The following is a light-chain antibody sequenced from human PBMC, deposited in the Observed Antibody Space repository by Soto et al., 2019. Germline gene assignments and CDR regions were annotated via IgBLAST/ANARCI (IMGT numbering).Light chain of an antibody. J-gene: IGKJ4*01. CDR1: QSISSR. CDR3: QQDNSYSLT. Sequence: DIQMTQSPSTLSASVGDRVTITCRASQSISSRLAWYQQKPGKAPKILIYDASNLESGVPSRFSGSGSGTEFTLNISGLQPDDFATYYCQQDNSYSLTFGGGTKVEIK. CDR2: DAS. V-gene: IGKV1-5*01.